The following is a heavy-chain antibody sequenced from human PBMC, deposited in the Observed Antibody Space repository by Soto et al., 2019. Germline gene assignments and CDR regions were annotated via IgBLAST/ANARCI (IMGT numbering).Heavy chain of an antibody. D-gene: IGHD2-2*01. CDR2: IDPSDSYT. J-gene: IGHJ6*02. Sequence: GESLKISCKGSGYSFTSYWISWVRQMPGKGLEWMGRIDPSDSYTNYSPSFQGHVTISADKSISTAYLQWSSLKASDTAMYYWARHFGYCSSTSCRCWVGYYYYGMDVWGQGTTVTVSS. CDR3: ARHFGYCSSTSCRCWVGYYYYGMDV. CDR1: GYSFTSYW. V-gene: IGHV5-10-1*01.